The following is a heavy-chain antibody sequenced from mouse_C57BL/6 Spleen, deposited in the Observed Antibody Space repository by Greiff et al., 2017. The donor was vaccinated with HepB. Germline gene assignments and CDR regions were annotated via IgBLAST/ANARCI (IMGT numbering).Heavy chain of an antibody. J-gene: IGHJ2*01. Sequence: EVQVVESGGGLVKPGGSLKLSCAASGFTFSDYGMHWVRQAPEKGLEWVAYISSGSSTIYYADTVKGRFTISRDNAKNTLFLQMTSLRSEDTAMYYCARGPYYGSSYLYYFDYWAKAPLSQSPQ. CDR1: GFTFSDYG. CDR2: ISSGSSTI. CDR3: ARGPYYGSSYLYYFDY. D-gene: IGHD1-1*01. V-gene: IGHV5-17*01.